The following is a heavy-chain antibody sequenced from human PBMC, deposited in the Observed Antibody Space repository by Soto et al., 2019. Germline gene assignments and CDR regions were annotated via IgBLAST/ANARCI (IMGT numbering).Heavy chain of an antibody. CDR2: IYYSGST. D-gene: IGHD2-15*01. CDR1: GGSISSYY. V-gene: IGHV4-59*01. J-gene: IGHJ5*02. Sequence: SETLSLTCTVSGGSISSYYWSWIRQPPGKGLEWIGYIYYSGSTNYNPSLKSRVTISVDTSKNQFSLKLSSVTAADTAVYYCARGRRDISDWFDPWGQGTLVTVS. CDR3: ARGRRDISDWFDP.